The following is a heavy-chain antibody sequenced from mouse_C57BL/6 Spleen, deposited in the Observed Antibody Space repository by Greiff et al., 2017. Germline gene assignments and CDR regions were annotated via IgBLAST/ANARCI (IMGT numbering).Heavy chain of an antibody. D-gene: IGHD1-1*01. CDR1: GYTFTSYW. CDR3: ATGATVVEGYFDV. V-gene: IGHV1-69*01. Sequence: QVQLQQPGAELVMPGASVKLSCKASGYTFTSYWMHWVMQRPGQGLEWIGEIDPSDSYTNYNQKFKGKSTLTVDKSSSTAYMQLSSLTSEDSAVYYCATGATVVEGYFDVWGTGTTVTVSS. CDR2: IDPSDSYT. J-gene: IGHJ1*03.